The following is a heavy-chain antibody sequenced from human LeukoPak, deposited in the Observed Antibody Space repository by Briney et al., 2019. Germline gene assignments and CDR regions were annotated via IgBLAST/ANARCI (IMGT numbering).Heavy chain of an antibody. CDR3: ARDLYDSGAYSSPIDY. V-gene: IGHV4-4*02. CDR2: VNLQGST. Sequence: PSETLSLTCGVSGGSITNTNYWTWVRQPPGKGLEWIGEVNLQGSTNYNPSLMGRVAISVDTSENHISLQLTSVTAADTAVYYCARDLYDSGAYSSPIDYWGQGTLVTVSS. J-gene: IGHJ4*02. CDR1: GGSITNTNY. D-gene: IGHD3-22*01.